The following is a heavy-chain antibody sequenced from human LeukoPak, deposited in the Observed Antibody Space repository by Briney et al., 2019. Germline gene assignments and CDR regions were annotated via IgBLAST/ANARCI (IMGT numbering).Heavy chain of an antibody. CDR3: ARVLVTYYYDSSGYYYFDY. CDR2: IYYSGST. CDR1: AGSVSSGSYY. Sequence: SETLSLTCTVSAGSVSSGSYYWRWIRQPPRKGLEWIGYIYYSGSTNYNPSLKRRVTIAVDTSKDQFSLKLSSVTAADTAVYYCARVLVTYYYDSSGYYYFDYWGQGTLVTVSS. J-gene: IGHJ4*02. D-gene: IGHD3-22*01. V-gene: IGHV4-61*01.